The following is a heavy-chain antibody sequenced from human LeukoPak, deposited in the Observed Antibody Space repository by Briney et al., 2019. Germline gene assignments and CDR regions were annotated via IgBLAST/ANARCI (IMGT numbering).Heavy chain of an antibody. J-gene: IGHJ3*02. CDR3: AKDLQWELPRGDALDI. V-gene: IGHV1-2*02. CDR2: INPKSGGT. Sequence: ASVKVSCKSSGYTFTDYYMHWVRQAPGQGLEWMGWINPKSGGTNYAQNFQGRVTMTRNTSISTAYMELSRLRSDDTAVYYCAKDLQWELPRGDALDIGGQGTMVTVSS. CDR1: GYTFTDYY. D-gene: IGHD1-26*01.